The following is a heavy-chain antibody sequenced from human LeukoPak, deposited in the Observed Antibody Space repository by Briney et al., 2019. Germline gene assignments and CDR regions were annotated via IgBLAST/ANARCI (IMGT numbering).Heavy chain of an antibody. CDR3: ASEVEYYLGYFY. CDR1: EFTLSTYW. CDR2: INQDGGQK. V-gene: IGHV3-7*01. J-gene: IGHJ4*02. D-gene: IGHD3-22*01. Sequence: GGSLRLSCAASEFTLSTYWMSWVRQAPGKGLEWVANINQDGGQKYYVDSVKGRFTISRDNAKNSLYLQMNSLRAEDTAVYYCASEVEYYLGYFYWGQGTLVTVSS.